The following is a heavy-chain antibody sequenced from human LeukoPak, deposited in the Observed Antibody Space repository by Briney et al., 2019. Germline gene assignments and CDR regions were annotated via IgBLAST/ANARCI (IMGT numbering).Heavy chain of an antibody. CDR3: ARDSYPPSYYYYYGMDV. J-gene: IGHJ6*02. V-gene: IGHV1-69*13. Sequence: SVNVSCKASGGTFSSYAISWVRQAPGQGLEWMGGIIPIFGTANYAQKFQGRVTITADESTSTAYMELSSLRSEDTAVYYCARDSYPPSYYYYYGMDVWGQGTTVTVSS. CDR2: IIPIFGTA. CDR1: GGTFSSYA.